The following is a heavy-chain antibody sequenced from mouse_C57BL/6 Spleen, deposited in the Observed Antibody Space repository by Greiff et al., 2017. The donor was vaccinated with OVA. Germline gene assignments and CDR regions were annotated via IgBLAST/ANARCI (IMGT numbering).Heavy chain of an antibody. CDR2: IYPGDGDT. J-gene: IGHJ4*01. V-gene: IGHV1-82*01. D-gene: IGHD2-3*01. CDR1: GYAFSSSW. Sequence: QVQLQQSGPELVKPGASVKISCKASGYAFSSSWMNWVKQRPGKGLEWIGRIYPGDGDTNYNGKFKGKATLTADKSSSTAYMQLSSLTSEDSAVYVCARSLDDGIYYYAMDDWGQGTSVTVAS. CDR3: ARSLDDGIYYYAMDD.